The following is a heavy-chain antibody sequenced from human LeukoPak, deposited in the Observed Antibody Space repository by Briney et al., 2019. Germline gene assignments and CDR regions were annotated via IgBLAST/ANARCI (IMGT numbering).Heavy chain of an antibody. V-gene: IGHV3-30*04. J-gene: IGHJ6*04. D-gene: IGHD3-10*01. CDR3: AKYYYGSGDV. CDR1: GFTFSSYA. CDR2: ISYDGSNK. Sequence: GGSLRLSYAASGFTFSSYAMHWVRQAPGKGLEWVAVISYDGSNKYYADSVKGRFTISRDNSKNTLYLQMNSPRAEDTAVYYCAKYYYGSGDVWGKGTTVTVSS.